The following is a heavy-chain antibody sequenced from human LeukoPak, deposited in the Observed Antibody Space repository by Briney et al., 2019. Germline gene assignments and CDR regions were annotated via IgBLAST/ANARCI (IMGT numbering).Heavy chain of an antibody. V-gene: IGHV1-69*13. D-gene: IGHD5-24*01. CDR1: GGTFSSYA. CDR2: IIPIFGTA. Sequence: ASVKVSCKASGGTFSSYAISWVRQAPGQGLEWMGGIIPIFGTANYAQKFQGRVTITADESTSTAYMELSSLRSEDTAVYYCARDREMATIEFDYWGQGTLVTVSS. J-gene: IGHJ4*02. CDR3: ARDREMATIEFDY.